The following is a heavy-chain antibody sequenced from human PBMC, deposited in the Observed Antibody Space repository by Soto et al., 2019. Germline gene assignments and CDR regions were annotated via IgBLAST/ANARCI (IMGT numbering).Heavy chain of an antibody. Sequence: QVQLVESGGGVVQPGRSLRLSCAASGFTFSSYCMHWVRQAPGKGLEWVALIWYDGSNKYYADSVKGRFTISRDNSKNTLYLQMSMLRAEDTAVYYCARDYDSSGYPRYYFDYWGQGTLVTVSS. CDR2: IWYDGSNK. V-gene: IGHV3-33*01. D-gene: IGHD3-22*01. CDR3: ARDYDSSGYPRYYFDY. CDR1: GFTFSSYC. J-gene: IGHJ4*02.